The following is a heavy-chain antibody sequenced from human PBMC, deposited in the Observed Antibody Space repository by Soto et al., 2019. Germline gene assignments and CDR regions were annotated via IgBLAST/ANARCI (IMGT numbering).Heavy chain of an antibody. V-gene: IGHV3-23*01. D-gene: IGHD6-13*01. CDR2: ISGSGGST. J-gene: IGHJ1*01. Sequence: EVQLLESGGGLVQPGGSLRLSCAASGFTFSSYAMSWVRQAPGKGLEWVSAISGSGGSTYYEDSGKGRFTISRDNSTNPLYLQMHSLRAEDTAVYYCAKGGDSSSWYFPHAETAEYFQHWGQGTLVTVSS. CDR1: GFTFSSYA. CDR3: AKGGDSSSWYFPHAETAEYFQH.